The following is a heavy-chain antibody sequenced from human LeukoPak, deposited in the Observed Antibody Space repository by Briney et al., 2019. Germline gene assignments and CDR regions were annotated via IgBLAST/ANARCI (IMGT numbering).Heavy chain of an antibody. CDR2: IIPIFGTA. V-gene: IGHV1-69*05. D-gene: IGHD4-17*01. Sequence: ASVKVSCKASGGTFSSYAISWVRQAPGQGLEWMGGIIPIFGTANYAQKFQGRVTMTRDTSISTAYMELSRLRSDDTAVYYCARDSEDDYGDYGSDPWGQGTLVTVSS. CDR3: ARDSEDDYGDYGSDP. CDR1: GGTFSSYA. J-gene: IGHJ5*02.